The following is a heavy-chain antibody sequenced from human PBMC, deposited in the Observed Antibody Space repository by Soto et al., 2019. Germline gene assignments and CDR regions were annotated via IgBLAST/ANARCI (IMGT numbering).Heavy chain of an antibody. J-gene: IGHJ6*02. CDR1: GFTVSSNY. CDR3: ARDSSSWYVDFHDYHYYGMDV. V-gene: IGHV3-66*01. D-gene: IGHD6-13*01. Sequence: LRLSCAASGFTVSSNYMSWVRQAPGKGLEWVSVIYSGGSTYYADSVKGRFTISRDNAKNTLYLQMNSLRAEDTAVYYCARDSSSWYVDFHDYHYYGMDVWGQGTTVTVSS. CDR2: IYSGGST.